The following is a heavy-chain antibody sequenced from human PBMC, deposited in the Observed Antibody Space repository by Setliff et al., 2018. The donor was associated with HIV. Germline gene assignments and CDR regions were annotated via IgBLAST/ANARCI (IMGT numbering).Heavy chain of an antibody. D-gene: IGHD2-2*01. CDR2: IYYSGST. V-gene: IGHV4-39*07. CDR1: GGSISSSSYY. CDR3: ARLSTTSRDFDS. J-gene: IGHJ4*02. Sequence: LSLTCTVSGGSISSSSYYWGWIRQPPGKGLEWIGSIYYSGSTYYNPSLKSRLTISIDTSENQFSLKLSSVTAADTAVYYCARLSTTSRDFDSWGQGTLVTVSS.